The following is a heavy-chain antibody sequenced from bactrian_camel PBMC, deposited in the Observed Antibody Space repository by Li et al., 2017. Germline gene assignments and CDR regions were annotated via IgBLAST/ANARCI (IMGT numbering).Heavy chain of an antibody. CDR2: ISRGGST. CDR1: DLQSERID. CDR3: AAPDPADWRLCGPGIPHYQYKY. V-gene: IGHV3S55*01. J-gene: IGHJ4*01. Sequence: HVQLVESGGGSVQAGGTLRLSCTAPDLQSERIDRGWYRQTPGNECDLVSTISRGGSTWYTSSVKGRFTISQDNAKNMVYLQMNSLKPEDTAMYYCAAPDPADWRLCGPGIPHYQYKYWGQGTQVTVS. D-gene: IGHD4*01.